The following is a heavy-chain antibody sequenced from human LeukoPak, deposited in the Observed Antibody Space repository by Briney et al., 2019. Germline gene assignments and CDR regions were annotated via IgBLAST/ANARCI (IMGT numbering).Heavy chain of an antibody. CDR1: GFTFSRYG. D-gene: IGHD5-24*01. Sequence: GGSLRLSCAASGFTFSRYGMNWVRQAPGKGLEWVAAIWYDGSNKYYADSVKGRFTISRDNSKNTLYLQMNSLRAEDTAVYYFARESELGRDGYNLGYWGQGTLVT. V-gene: IGHV3-33*01. J-gene: IGHJ4*02. CDR2: IWYDGSNK. CDR3: ARESELGRDGYNLGY.